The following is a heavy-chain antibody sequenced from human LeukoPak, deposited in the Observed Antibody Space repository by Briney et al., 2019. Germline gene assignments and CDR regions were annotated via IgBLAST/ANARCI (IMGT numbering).Heavy chain of an antibody. V-gene: IGHV4-34*01. J-gene: IGHJ5*02. CDR2: INHSGST. Sequence: SETLSLTCAVYGGSFSGYYWSWIRQSPGKGLEWIGEINHSGSTNYNPSLKSRVTISVDTSKNQFSLKLSSVTAADTAVYYCASLVVVTAANWFDPWGQGTLVTVSS. CDR1: GGSFSGYY. D-gene: IGHD2-21*02. CDR3: ASLVVVTAANWFDP.